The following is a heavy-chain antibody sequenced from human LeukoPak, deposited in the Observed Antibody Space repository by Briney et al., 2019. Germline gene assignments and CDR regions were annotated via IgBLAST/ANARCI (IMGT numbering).Heavy chain of an antibody. V-gene: IGHV4-39*07. CDR2: INHSGST. Sequence: PSETLSLTCTVSGGSISSSSYYWGWIRQPPGKGLEWIGEINHSGSTNYNPSLKSRVTISVDTSKNQFSLKLSSVTAADTAVYYCATRIALQADYWFDPWGQGTLVTVSS. J-gene: IGHJ5*02. D-gene: IGHD6-13*01. CDR3: ATRIALQADYWFDP. CDR1: GGSISSSSYY.